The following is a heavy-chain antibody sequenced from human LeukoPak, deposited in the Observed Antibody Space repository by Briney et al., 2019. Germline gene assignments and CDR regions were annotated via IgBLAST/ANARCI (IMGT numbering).Heavy chain of an antibody. Sequence: PSETLSLTCTVSGGSISSYYWSWIRQPPGKGLEWIGYIYYRGSTNYNPSLKSRVTISVDTSKNQFSLKLRSVAAADTAVYYCAREHCSSTSCYPGFNWFDPWGQGTLVTVSS. CDR2: IYYRGST. CDR3: AREHCSSTSCYPGFNWFDP. V-gene: IGHV4-59*01. CDR1: GGSISSYY. D-gene: IGHD2-2*01. J-gene: IGHJ5*02.